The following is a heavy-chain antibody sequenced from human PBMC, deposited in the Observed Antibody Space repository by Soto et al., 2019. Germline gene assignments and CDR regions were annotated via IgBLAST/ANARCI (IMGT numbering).Heavy chain of an antibody. CDR2: ISSNGGST. D-gene: IGHD3-10*01. CDR1: GFTFSTYT. J-gene: IGHJ3*02. V-gene: IGHV3-64*01. CDR3: ARGVTMVRGVIITNSFDI. Sequence: PGGSLRLSCAASGFTFSTYTMHWVRQAPGKGLEYVSAISSNGGSTFYASSVRGRFTISRDNSKDTLYLQMGSLRAEDMAVYYCARGVTMVRGVIITNSFDIRGLGTMVTVSS.